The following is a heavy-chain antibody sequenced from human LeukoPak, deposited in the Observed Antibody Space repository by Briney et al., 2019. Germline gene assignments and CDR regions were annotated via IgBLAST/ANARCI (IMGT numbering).Heavy chain of an antibody. V-gene: IGHV3-30*04. CDR2: ISYDGRNK. Sequence: GGSLTLSCAASGFTVSTYAMHWVRQAPGKGLEWVVAISYDGRNKYYTDSVKGRFTISRDNSKNTVFLQMSSLRPEDTAVYYCARDRFPSNGLYWYFDYWGQGTLVSVSS. CDR1: GFTVSTYA. CDR3: ARDRFPSNGLYWYFDY. J-gene: IGHJ4*02. D-gene: IGHD6-19*01.